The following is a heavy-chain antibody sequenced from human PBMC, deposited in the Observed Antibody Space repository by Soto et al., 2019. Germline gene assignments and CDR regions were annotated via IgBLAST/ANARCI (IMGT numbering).Heavy chain of an antibody. J-gene: IGHJ3*02. CDR1: GFTFSSYG. CDR3: AKELRIQLWPAAFDI. D-gene: IGHD5-18*01. V-gene: IGHV3-30*18. Sequence: QVQLVESGGGVVQPGRSLRLSCAASGFTFSSYGMHWVRQAPGKGLEWVAVISYDGSNKYYADSVKGRFTISRDNSKNTLYLQMNSLRAEDTAVYYCAKELRIQLWPAAFDIWGQGTMVTVSS. CDR2: ISYDGSNK.